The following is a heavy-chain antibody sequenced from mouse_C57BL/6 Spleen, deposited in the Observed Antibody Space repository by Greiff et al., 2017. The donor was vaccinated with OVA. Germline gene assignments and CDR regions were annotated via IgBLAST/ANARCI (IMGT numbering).Heavy chain of an antibody. CDR2: IDPNSGGT. CDR1: GYTFTSYW. CDR3: ASPYDSWFAY. D-gene: IGHD2-12*01. J-gene: IGHJ3*01. Sequence: VKLQQPGAELVKPGASVKLSCKASGYTFTSYWMHWVKQRPGRGLEWIGRIDPNSGGTKYNEKFKSKATLTVDKPSSTAYMQLSSLTSEDSAVYYCASPYDSWFAYWGQGTLVTVSA. V-gene: IGHV1-72*01.